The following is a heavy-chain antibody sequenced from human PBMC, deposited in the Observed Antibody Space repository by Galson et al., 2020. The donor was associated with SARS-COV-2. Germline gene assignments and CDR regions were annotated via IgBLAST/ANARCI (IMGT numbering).Heavy chain of an antibody. CDR3: AKDQGNDYGDQIDY. V-gene: IGHV3-23*01. CDR1: GFTFTRYA. CDR2: ISGRGGST. J-gene: IGHJ4*02. Sequence: GGSLRLSCATSGFTFTRYAMSWVRQAPGKGLEWVSGISGRGGSTYYADSVKGRFTISRDNSHSTLLLLMNSLRAEDTAIYYCAKDQGNDYGDQIDYWGQGTLVTVSS. D-gene: IGHD4-17*01.